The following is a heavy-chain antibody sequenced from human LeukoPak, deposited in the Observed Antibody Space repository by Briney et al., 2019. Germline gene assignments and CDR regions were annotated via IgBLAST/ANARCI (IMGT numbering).Heavy chain of an antibody. CDR1: GYTFTSYD. D-gene: IGHD3-22*01. V-gene: IGHV1-8*01. Sequence: SVKVSCKASGYTFTSYDINWVRQATGQGLEWMGWMSPNSGNTGYAQKFQGRVTMTRNTSISTAYMELSSLRSEDTAVYYCARVVRDYDSSGYYFDAFDYWGQGTLVTVSS. J-gene: IGHJ4*02. CDR3: ARVVRDYDSSGYYFDAFDY. CDR2: MSPNSGNT.